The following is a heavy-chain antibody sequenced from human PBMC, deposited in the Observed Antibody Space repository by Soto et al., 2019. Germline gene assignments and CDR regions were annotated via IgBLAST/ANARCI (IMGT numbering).Heavy chain of an antibody. V-gene: IGHV4-39*01. Sequence: QLQLQESGPGLVKPSETLSLTCRVSDGSMNSDSSYWGWIRQPPGKGLEWIGVINHSGSTYHNLSLKGRVTMSVDASRKQFSLKLTYMTAADTAVYYCARLGGYVSVGYYYLWDSWGQGTLVTVSS. D-gene: IGHD3-22*01. J-gene: IGHJ4*02. CDR1: DGSMNSDSSY. CDR3: ARLGGYVSVGYYYLWDS. CDR2: INHSGST.